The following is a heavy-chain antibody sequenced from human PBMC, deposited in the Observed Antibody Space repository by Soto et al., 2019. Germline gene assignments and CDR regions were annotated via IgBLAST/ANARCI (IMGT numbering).Heavy chain of an antibody. CDR2: IYYSGST. Sequence: PSETLSLTCTVSGGSISSRSHYWGWIRQPPGKGLEWIGSIYYSGSTYYNPSLKSRVTISVDTSKNQFSLKLSSVTAADTAIYYCARGVSNYDFWSGYSHYYYYMDVWGKGTTVTVSS. J-gene: IGHJ6*03. CDR3: ARGVSNYDFWSGYSHYYYYMDV. V-gene: IGHV4-39*01. CDR1: GGSISSRSHY. D-gene: IGHD3-3*01.